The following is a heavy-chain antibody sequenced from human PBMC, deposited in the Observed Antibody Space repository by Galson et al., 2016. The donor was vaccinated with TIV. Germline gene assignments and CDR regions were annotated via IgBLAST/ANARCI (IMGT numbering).Heavy chain of an antibody. J-gene: IGHJ4*02. V-gene: IGHV5-51*03. D-gene: IGHD6-19*01. CDR1: GYSFSKYW. CDR2: INPGDSDA. CDR3: ARVFSKVADWPAYFHY. Sequence: QSGAEVKKPGESLKISGKGSGYSFSKYWIAWVRQMPGKGLEWMGIINPGDSDARYSPSFQGQVTISADKSISTAYLQWRSLTASDTAMYYCARVFSKVADWPAYFHYWGQGTLVTVSS.